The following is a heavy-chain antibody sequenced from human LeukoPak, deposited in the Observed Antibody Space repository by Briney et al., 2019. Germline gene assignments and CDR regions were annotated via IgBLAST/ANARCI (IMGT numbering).Heavy chain of an antibody. V-gene: IGHV2-5*02. CDR1: GFSLSTSGVG. CDR3: ALIVNYDFWSGYYAFDY. Sequence: SGPTLVKPTQTLTLTCTFSGFSLSTSGVGAGWIRQPPGKALEWLALIYWDGDKRYSPSLKSRLTITKDTSKNQVVLTMTNMDPVDTATYYCALIVNYDFWSGYYAFDYWGQGTLVTVSS. CDR2: IYWDGDK. J-gene: IGHJ4*02. D-gene: IGHD3-3*01.